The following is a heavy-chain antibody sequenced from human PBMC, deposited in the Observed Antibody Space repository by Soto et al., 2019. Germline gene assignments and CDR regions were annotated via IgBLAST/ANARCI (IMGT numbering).Heavy chain of an antibody. CDR2: ISPSLDAT. CDR3: ARDVESGSSQYYYYYYGMDV. D-gene: IGHD1-26*01. J-gene: IGHJ6*02. V-gene: IGHV3-23*01. Sequence: GGSLRLSCTASGFAFRNYDIGWVRQAPGKGLEWVSSISPSLDATYYAASVKGRFTISRDDSKNTLYLQMNSLRAEDSAVYYCARDVESGSSQYYYYYYGMDVWGQGTTVTVSS. CDR1: GFAFRNYD.